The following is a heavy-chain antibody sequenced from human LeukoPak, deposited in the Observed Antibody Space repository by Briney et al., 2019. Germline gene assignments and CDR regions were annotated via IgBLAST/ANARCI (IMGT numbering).Heavy chain of an antibody. CDR1: GITLTTYT. J-gene: IGHJ4*02. Sequence: GGSLRLSCVVTGITLTTYTMYWVRQAPGKGLEWVSAISGSGGSTYYADSVKGRFTISRDNSKNTLYLQMNSLRAEDTAVYYCAKELRGPVVFDYWGQGTLVTVSS. CDR3: AKELRGPVVFDY. V-gene: IGHV3-23*01. CDR2: ISGSGGST.